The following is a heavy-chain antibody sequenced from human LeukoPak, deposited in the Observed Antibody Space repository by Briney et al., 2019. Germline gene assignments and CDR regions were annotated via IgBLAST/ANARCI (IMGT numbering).Heavy chain of an antibody. CDR3: ARASSSWAGYFDY. CDR2: ISPTSHT. J-gene: IGHJ4*02. CDR1: GFTFSDSS. V-gene: IGHV3-69-1*01. Sequence: GGSLRLSCAASGFTFSDSSMNWVRQGPGKGLEWLSYISPTSHTLYADSVKGRFTISRDNAKNSLYLQMNSLRAEDTAMYYCARASSSWAGYFDYWGQGMLVTVSS. D-gene: IGHD6-13*01.